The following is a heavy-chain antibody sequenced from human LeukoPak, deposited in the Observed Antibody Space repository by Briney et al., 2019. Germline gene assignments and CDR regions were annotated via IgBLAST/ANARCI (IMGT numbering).Heavy chain of an antibody. V-gene: IGHV6-1*01. Sequence: SQTLSLTYAISGDSVSINSAARNWITQSPSRGLEWLGSTYYRSKWYNDYAVSVKSRITINPDTSKNQFSLQLNSVTPEDTAVYYCARERSPWYYGMDVWGQGTTVTVSS. CDR3: ARERSPWYYGMDV. CDR1: GDSVSINSAA. CDR2: TYYRSKWYN. J-gene: IGHJ6*02. D-gene: IGHD1-26*01.